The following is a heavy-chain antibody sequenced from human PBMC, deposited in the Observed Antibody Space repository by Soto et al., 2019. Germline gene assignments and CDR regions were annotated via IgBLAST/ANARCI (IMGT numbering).Heavy chain of an antibody. D-gene: IGHD2-21*01. Sequence: PGGSLRLYCEVSGLPFSKFELTWVRQAPGQGLEWVSSISSDGATIYYADSVKGRFTISRDNDKNLLYLQMNSLKGEDTATYYCVRVGIVARPYWGHVTPVTVSS. CDR3: VRVGIVARPY. J-gene: IGHJ4*01. CDR1: GLPFSKFE. CDR2: ISSDGATI. V-gene: IGHV3-48*03.